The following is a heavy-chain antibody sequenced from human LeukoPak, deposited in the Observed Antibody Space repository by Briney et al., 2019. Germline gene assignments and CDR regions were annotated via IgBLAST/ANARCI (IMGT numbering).Heavy chain of an antibody. D-gene: IGHD3-16*01. CDR3: VKDVGAVRGEVYFDY. CDR1: GFTFSTFA. CDR2: ITGSGPYI. Sequence: GGSLRLSCAASGFTFSTFAMHWVRLSPEKGLEWVSSITGSGPYILYADSVKRRFTISRDNTKNLLYLEMNSLRAEDTAMYYCVKDVGAVRGEVYFDYWGQGTLVTVSS. V-gene: IGHV3-21*06. J-gene: IGHJ4*02.